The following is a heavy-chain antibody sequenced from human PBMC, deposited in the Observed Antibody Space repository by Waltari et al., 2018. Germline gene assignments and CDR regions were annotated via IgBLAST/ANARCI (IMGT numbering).Heavy chain of an antibody. CDR2: INSDGTMT. CDR1: GFDFSNYG. D-gene: IGHD3-10*01. CDR3: VQGIGDS. J-gene: IGHJ4*02. V-gene: IGHV3-74*03. Sequence: VQLVESGGGLTQPGRSMRLSCSASGFDFSNYGMHWGRQVPGRGLVWVSRINSDGTMTTYADSVKGRFTISRDNARKMLYLQMNSLRREDTAIYYCVQGIGDSWGQGTLVTVSS.